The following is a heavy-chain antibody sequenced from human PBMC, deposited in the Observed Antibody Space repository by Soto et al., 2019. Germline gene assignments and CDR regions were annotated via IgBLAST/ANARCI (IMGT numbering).Heavy chain of an antibody. V-gene: IGHV4-34*01. D-gene: IGHD2-2*01. CDR1: GVTFCGYD. CDR2: INHSGST. Sequence: HSETLSLTCAVYGVTFCGYDGSGIRQTPGKGLEWIGEINHSGSTKYNPSLKSRVTISVDTSKNQFSLKLSSVTAADTAAYYCAGGVVPAATYYFDYWGQGTLVTVSS. J-gene: IGHJ4*02. CDR3: AGGVVPAATYYFDY.